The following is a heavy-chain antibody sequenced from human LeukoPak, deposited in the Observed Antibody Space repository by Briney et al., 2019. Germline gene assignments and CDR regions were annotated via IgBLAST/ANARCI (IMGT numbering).Heavy chain of an antibody. Sequence: PSETLSLTCTVSGGSISSYYWSWIRQPAGKGLECIGRIYTSGSTNYNPSLKSRVTMSVDTYKNQFSLKLSSVTAADTAVYYCARASVVPAAILNYYYYMDVWGKGTTVTVSS. D-gene: IGHD2-2*01. CDR1: GGSISSYY. V-gene: IGHV4-4*07. J-gene: IGHJ6*03. CDR3: ARASVVPAAILNYYYYMDV. CDR2: IYTSGST.